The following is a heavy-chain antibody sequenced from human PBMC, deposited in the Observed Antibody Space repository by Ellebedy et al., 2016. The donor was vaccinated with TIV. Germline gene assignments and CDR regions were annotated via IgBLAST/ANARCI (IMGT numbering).Heavy chain of an antibody. D-gene: IGHD5-12*01. V-gene: IGHV1-18*01. CDR3: GRGVGGGYDFDY. Sequence: ASVKVSCXASGYTFTSYGISWVRQAPGQGLEWMGWISAYNGNTNYAQKLQGRVTMTTDTSTSTAYMELRSLRSDDRAVYYGGRGVGGGYDFDYWGQGTLVTVSS. CDR1: GYTFTSYG. J-gene: IGHJ4*02. CDR2: ISAYNGNT.